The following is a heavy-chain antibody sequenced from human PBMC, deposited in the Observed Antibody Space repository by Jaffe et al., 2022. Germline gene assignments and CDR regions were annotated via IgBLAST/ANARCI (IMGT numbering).Heavy chain of an antibody. CDR1: GFTFDDYA. Sequence: EVQLVESGGGLVQPGRSLRLSCAASGFTFDDYAMHWVRQAPGKGLEWVSGISWNSGSIGYADSVKGRFTISRDNAKNSLYLQMNSLRAEDTALYYCAKDLHDYGDFGGGDAFDIWGQGTMVTVSS. V-gene: IGHV3-9*01. J-gene: IGHJ3*02. CDR2: ISWNSGSI. CDR3: AKDLHDYGDFGGGDAFDI. D-gene: IGHD4-17*01.